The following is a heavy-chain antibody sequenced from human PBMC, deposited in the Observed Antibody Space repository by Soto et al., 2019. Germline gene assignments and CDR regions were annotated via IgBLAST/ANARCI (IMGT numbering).Heavy chain of an antibody. Sequence: SVKVSCKASGGTFSSHAISWVGQAPGQGLEWMGGIIPIFGTANYAQKFQGRVTITADKSTSTAYMELSSLRSEDTAVYYCGSPAVAGSYFDYWGQGTLVTVSS. J-gene: IGHJ4*02. V-gene: IGHV1-69*06. CDR3: GSPAVAGSYFDY. D-gene: IGHD6-19*01. CDR1: GGTFSSHA. CDR2: IIPIFGTA.